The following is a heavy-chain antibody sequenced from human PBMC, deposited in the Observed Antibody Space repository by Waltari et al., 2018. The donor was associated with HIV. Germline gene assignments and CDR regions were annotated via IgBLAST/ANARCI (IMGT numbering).Heavy chain of an antibody. Sequence: EVQLVESGGGLVQPGGSLRLSCAASGFTFSSYWMSWVRQAPGKGLEWVANIKKDGSEKYYVDSVNGRFTISRDKAENSLYLQMDSLGAEDTAVYYCARGGFYGSGSKVNWGQGTLVTVSS. D-gene: IGHD3-10*01. V-gene: IGHV3-7*04. J-gene: IGHJ4*02. CDR3: ARGGFYGSGSKVN. CDR2: IKKDGSEK. CDR1: GFTFSSYW.